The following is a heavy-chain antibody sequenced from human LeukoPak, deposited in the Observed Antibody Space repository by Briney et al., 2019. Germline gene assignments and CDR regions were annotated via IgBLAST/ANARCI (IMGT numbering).Heavy chain of an antibody. J-gene: IGHJ4*02. CDR2: IYHSGST. V-gene: IGHV4-59*01. CDR3: ARGGGYASPIGY. Sequence: PSETLSLTCTLSGGSISTYYWSWIRQPPGKGLEWIGYIYHSGSTNDNPSLKSRVTISVDTSKNQFSQKLSSVTAADTDGYYCARGGGYASPIGYWGQGAQVTVSS. D-gene: IGHD5-12*01. CDR1: GGSISTYY.